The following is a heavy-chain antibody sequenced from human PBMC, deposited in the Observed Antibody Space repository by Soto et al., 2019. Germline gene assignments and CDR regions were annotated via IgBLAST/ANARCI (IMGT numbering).Heavy chain of an antibody. CDR1: GFTFSTYA. CDR3: MNLYSYGSGSYYK. Sequence: PGGSLRLSCAASGFTFSTYAMGWVRQAPGKGLEWVSGMSGSGGSTYYADSVKGRFTISGDNSKNTLYLQMNSLRAEDTAVYYCMNLYSYGSGSYYKWGQGTLVTVSS. V-gene: IGHV3-23*01. J-gene: IGHJ4*02. D-gene: IGHD3-10*01. CDR2: MSGSGGST.